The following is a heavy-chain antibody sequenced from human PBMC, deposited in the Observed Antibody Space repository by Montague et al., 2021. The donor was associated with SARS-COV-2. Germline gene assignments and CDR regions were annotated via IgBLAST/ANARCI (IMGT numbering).Heavy chain of an antibody. J-gene: IGHJ5*02. Sequence: SETLSLTCAVSGGSFSDNFWTWIRQTPGKGLEWIGEINRSGSTNYNLSLKSRLSISIDTSKTQFYLNLRSSTAADTAIYYCARIGYYDRSGFSDFVRWFDPRGPGTLVTVSS. D-gene: IGHD3-22*01. CDR2: INRSGST. CDR1: GGSFSDNF. V-gene: IGHV4-34*01. CDR3: ARIGYYDRSGFSDFVRWFDP.